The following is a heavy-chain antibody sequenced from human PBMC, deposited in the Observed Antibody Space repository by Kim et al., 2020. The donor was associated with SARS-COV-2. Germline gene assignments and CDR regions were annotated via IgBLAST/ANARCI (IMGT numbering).Heavy chain of an antibody. CDR2: IYHSGST. Sequence: SDTLSLTCAVSGGSISSSNWWSWVRQPPGKGLEWIGEIYHSGSTNYNPSLKSRVTISVDKTKNQFSLKLSSVTAADTAVYYCAREGGYYDSSGYLYYFDYWGQGTLVTVSS. J-gene: IGHJ4*02. V-gene: IGHV4-4*02. D-gene: IGHD3-22*01. CDR1: GGSISSSNW. CDR3: AREGGYYDSSGYLYYFDY.